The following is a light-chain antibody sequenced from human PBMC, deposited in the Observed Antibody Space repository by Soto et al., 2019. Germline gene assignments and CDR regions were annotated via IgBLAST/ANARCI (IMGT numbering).Light chain of an antibody. V-gene: IGLV1-40*01. Sequence: QAVVTQPPSVSGAPGQRVTISCTGSSSNIGAGYDVHWYQQLPGTAPKLLIYGDTNRPSGVPDRFSGSKSGTSASLAITGLQAEDEADYYCQCYDSALSVYVVFGGGTKLTVL. CDR2: GDT. CDR1: SSNIGAGYD. CDR3: QCYDSALSVYVV. J-gene: IGLJ2*01.